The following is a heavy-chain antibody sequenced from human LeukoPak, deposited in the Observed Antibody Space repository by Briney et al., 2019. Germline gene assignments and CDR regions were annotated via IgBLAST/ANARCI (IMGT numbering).Heavy chain of an antibody. CDR3: ARELSRDYYYGMDV. V-gene: IGHV3-11*05. J-gene: IGHJ6*02. CDR1: GFTFSDYY. Sequence: PGGSLRLSCAASGFTFSDYYMSWLRQAPGKGLEWVSYISSSSSYTNYADSVKGRFTISRDNAKNSLYLQMNSLRAEDTAVYYCARELSRDYYYGMDVWGQGTTVTVSS. CDR2: ISSSSSYT.